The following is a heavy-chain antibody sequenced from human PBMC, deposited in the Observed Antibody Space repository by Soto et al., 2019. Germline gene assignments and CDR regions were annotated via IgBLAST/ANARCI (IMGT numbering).Heavy chain of an antibody. V-gene: IGHV3-53*02. CDR1: GFTVSSNY. CDR3: ARGSRPYSSGFDY. CDR2: IYSGGST. J-gene: IGHJ4*02. Sequence: EVQLVETGGGLIQPGGSLRLSCAASGFTVSSNYMSWVRQAPGKGLEWVSVIYSGGSTYYADSVKGRFTISRDNSKNTLYLQMNSLRAEDTAVYYCARGSRPYSSGFDYWGQGTLVTVSS. D-gene: IGHD6-19*01.